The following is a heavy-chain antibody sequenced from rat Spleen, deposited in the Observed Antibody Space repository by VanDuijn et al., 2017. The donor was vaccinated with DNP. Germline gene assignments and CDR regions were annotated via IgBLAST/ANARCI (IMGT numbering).Heavy chain of an antibody. D-gene: IGHD4-1*01. Sequence: EVQLVESGGDLVQPGKSLNLSCVASGFTFKNYWVTWIRQVPGKGLEWVGSITSSDANTYYPDSEKGRFTISRDNAKNTLYLQMNSLRSEDTATYYCTTGLVLAYWGQGTLVTVSS. CDR1: GFTFKNYW. CDR2: ITSSDANT. V-gene: IGHV5-31*01. CDR3: TTGLVLAY. J-gene: IGHJ3*01.